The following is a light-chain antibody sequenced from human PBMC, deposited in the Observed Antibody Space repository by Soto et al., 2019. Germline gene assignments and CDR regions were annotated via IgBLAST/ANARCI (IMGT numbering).Light chain of an antibody. V-gene: IGKV3-15*01. CDR3: QPYDNWPPIT. CDR1: QSVSSN. Sequence: EIVMSQSPATLSVSPGERATPSCRASQSVSSNLAWYQQKPGQAPRLLIYGASIRATGIPARFSGSGSGTEFSLTISSLQSEDFAVYYCQPYDNWPPITFGQGTRMEIK. J-gene: IGKJ5*01. CDR2: GAS.